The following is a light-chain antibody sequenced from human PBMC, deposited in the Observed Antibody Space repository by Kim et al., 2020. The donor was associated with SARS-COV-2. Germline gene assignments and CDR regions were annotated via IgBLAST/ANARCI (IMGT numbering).Light chain of an antibody. CDR2: KDS. V-gene: IGLV3-27*01. CDR1: VLAKND. J-gene: IGLJ3*02. Sequence: SGSPGQPARITCSGDVLAKNDARWFQQKPGQPPVLVIYKDSERPSGIPERFSGSSSGTTVTLTISGAQVEDEADYYCYSAADNNLVFGGGTQLTVL. CDR3: YSAADNNLV.